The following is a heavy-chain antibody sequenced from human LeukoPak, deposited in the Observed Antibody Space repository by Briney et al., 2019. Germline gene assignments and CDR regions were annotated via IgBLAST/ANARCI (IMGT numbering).Heavy chain of an antibody. J-gene: IGHJ4*02. CDR2: IKSTADGGTT. D-gene: IGHD1-26*01. CDR1: GFTFSSYE. CDR3: ATQLRWEVRDDNDF. Sequence: GGSLRLSCAASGFTFSSYEMDWVRQAPGKGLEWVGRIKSTADGGTTDYAAPVRGRFTISRDDSKNSLYLQMNSLKTEDTAVYFCATQLRWEVRDDNDFWGQGTLVTVSP. V-gene: IGHV3-15*01.